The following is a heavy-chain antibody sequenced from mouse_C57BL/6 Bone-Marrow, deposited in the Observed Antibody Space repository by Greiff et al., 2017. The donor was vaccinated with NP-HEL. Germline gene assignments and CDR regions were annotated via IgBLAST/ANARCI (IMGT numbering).Heavy chain of an antibody. V-gene: IGHV1-59*01. CDR3: ATNSDY. J-gene: IGHJ2*01. Sequence: QVQLKQPGAELVRPGTSVKLSCKASGYTFTSYWMHWVKQRPGQGLEWIGVIDPSDSYTNYNQKFKGKATLTVDTSSSTAYMQLSSLTSEDSAVYYWATNSDYWGQGTTLTVSS. CDR1: GYTFTSYW. CDR2: IDPSDSYT.